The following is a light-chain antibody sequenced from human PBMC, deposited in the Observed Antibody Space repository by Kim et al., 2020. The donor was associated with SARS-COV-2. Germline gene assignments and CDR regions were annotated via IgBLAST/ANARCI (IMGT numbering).Light chain of an antibody. J-gene: IGLJ3*02. Sequence: NDTITCSGSSCKFGTMYVSWYQLHPGTAPTLIIYDDKQRPSGIPDRFSGSNFDTSATLDITGNKHGDEADYYWGRWDSTLTAPWVFGEGNQLTVL. V-gene: IGLV1-51*01. CDR3: GRWDSTLTAPWV. CDR1: SCKFGTMY. CDR2: DDK.